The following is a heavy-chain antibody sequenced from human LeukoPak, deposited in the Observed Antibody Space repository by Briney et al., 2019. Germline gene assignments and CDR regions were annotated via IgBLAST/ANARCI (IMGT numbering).Heavy chain of an antibody. CDR3: AGPSVDGSGSYPY. D-gene: IGHD3-10*01. V-gene: IGHV5-10-1*01. J-gene: IGHJ4*02. Sequence: PGESLKISCKSSGYSFTSYWISWVRQMPGKGLEWMGRIDPSDSYTNYSPSFQGHVTISADKSISTAYLQWSSLKASDTAMFYCAGPSVDGSGSYPYWGQGTLVTVSS. CDR1: GYSFTSYW. CDR2: IDPSDSYT.